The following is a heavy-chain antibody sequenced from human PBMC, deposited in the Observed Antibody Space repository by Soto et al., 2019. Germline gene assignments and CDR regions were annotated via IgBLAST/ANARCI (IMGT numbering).Heavy chain of an antibody. CDR1: GGTFSSYA. J-gene: IGHJ6*02. Sequence: QVQLVQSGAEVKKPGSSVKVSCKASGGTFSSYAISWVRQAPGQGLEWMGGIIPIFGTANYAQKFQGRVTITADEATSTAYMELSSLRSEDTAVYYCARGADYDFWSGYGLDYYYYGMDVWGQGTTVTVSS. CDR3: ARGADYDFWSGYGLDYYYYGMDV. CDR2: IIPIFGTA. V-gene: IGHV1-69*01. D-gene: IGHD3-3*01.